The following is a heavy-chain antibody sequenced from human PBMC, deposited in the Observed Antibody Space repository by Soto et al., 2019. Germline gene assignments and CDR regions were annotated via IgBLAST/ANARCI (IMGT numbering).Heavy chain of an antibody. V-gene: IGHV3-30*18. CDR1: GFTFTNYD. CDR2: ISYDGRHI. D-gene: IGHD6-6*01. CDR3: ANGRYADHAEYEN. Sequence: GGSLKLSCTASGFTFTNYDMPWVRQAPGKGLEWVAGISYDGRHIYYGVSVKGRFTISRDNSKNTVYLQTNSLGPEDTALYFCANGRYADHAEYENWGQGTLVTVSS. J-gene: IGHJ4*02.